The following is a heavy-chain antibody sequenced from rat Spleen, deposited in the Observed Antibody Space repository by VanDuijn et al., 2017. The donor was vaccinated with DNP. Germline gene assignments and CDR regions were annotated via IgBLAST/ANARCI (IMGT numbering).Heavy chain of an antibody. D-gene: IGHD1-12*02. CDR2: ITSGGTT. J-gene: IGHJ4*01. CDR3: AREGDYYDGSFVDALDA. V-gene: IGHV5-31*01. Sequence: EVQLVESGGDLVQPGRSLKLSCVASGFTFSYYWMTWIRHVPGKGLEWVASITSGGTTNYRDSVKGRFTTARDNAKNTLYLQMDSLRSEDSATYYCAREGDYYDGSFVDALDAWGQGTSVTVSS. CDR1: GFTFSYYW.